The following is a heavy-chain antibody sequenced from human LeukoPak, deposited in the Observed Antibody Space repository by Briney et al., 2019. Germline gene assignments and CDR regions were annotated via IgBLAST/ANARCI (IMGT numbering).Heavy chain of an antibody. D-gene: IGHD6-6*01. Sequence: SQTLSLTCTVSGGSISSGDYCWSWIRQPPGKGLEWIGYIYYSGSTYYNPSLKSRVTISVDTSKNQFSLKLSSVTAADTAVYYCAREYSSSHSGFDPWGQGTLVTVSS. CDR1: GGSISSGDYC. V-gene: IGHV4-30-4*01. J-gene: IGHJ5*02. CDR2: IYYSGST. CDR3: AREYSSSHSGFDP.